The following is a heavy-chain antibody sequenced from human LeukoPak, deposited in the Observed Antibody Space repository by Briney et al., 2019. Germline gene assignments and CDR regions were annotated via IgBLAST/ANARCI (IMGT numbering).Heavy chain of an antibody. Sequence: PSETLSLTCTVSDGSISSSSYYWGWIRQPPGKGLEWIGSIYYSGSTYYSPSLKSRVAISVDTSKNQFSLKLSSVTAADTAVYYCAKNGQTGFSFDPWGQGTLVTASS. V-gene: IGHV4-39*01. CDR3: AKNGQTGFSFDP. CDR1: DGSISSSSYY. D-gene: IGHD1-14*01. CDR2: IYYSGST. J-gene: IGHJ5*02.